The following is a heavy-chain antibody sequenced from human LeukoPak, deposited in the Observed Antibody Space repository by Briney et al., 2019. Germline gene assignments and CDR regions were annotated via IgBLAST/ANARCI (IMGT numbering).Heavy chain of an antibody. CDR2: IYYSGST. Sequence: SQTPSLTCTVSGGSISSGDYYWSWIRQPPGKGLEWIGFIYYSGSTYYNPSLKSRVTISVDTSKNQFSLKLSSVTAADTAVYYCARGFDSSSWYRGGFDYWGQGTLVTVSS. D-gene: IGHD6-13*01. CDR3: ARGFDSSSWYRGGFDY. V-gene: IGHV4-30-4*01. J-gene: IGHJ4*02. CDR1: GGSISSGDYY.